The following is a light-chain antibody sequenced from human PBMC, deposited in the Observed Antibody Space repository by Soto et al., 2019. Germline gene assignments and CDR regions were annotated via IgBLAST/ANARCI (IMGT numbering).Light chain of an antibody. Sequence: DIQMTQSPSTLSASVGDRVTITCRASQSISSWLAWYQQKPGKAPKLLIYKAYSLESGVPSRFSGSGSGTEFTLTISSLQPDDFATYYCQQYSNYPWTFGQGTKVEIK. J-gene: IGKJ1*01. CDR2: KAY. CDR1: QSISSW. CDR3: QQYSNYPWT. V-gene: IGKV1-5*03.